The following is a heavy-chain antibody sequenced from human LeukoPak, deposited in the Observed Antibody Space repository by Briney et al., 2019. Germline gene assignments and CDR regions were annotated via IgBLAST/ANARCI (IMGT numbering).Heavy chain of an antibody. V-gene: IGHV5-51*01. J-gene: IGHJ4*02. CDR2: IYPGDSDT. Sequence: GXSLQISCKGSGSIFTSYWIGWVRQVPGKGLEWMGIIYPGDSDTRYSPSFQGQVTISADNSISTAYLQWSSLKASDTAMYYCARQPVAGLFDYWGQGTLVTVSS. D-gene: IGHD6-19*01. CDR1: GSIFTSYW. CDR3: ARQPVAGLFDY.